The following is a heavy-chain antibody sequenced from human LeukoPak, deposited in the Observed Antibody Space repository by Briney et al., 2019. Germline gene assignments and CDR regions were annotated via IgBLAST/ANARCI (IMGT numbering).Heavy chain of an antibody. CDR2: MNPNSGNT. Sequence: GASVKVSCKASGYTFTSYDINWVRQATGQGLEWMGWMNPNSGNTGYAQKFQGRVTMTRNTSISTAYMELSSLRSGDTAVYYCARSGIIPAAIRGYYYYGMDVWGQGTTVTVSS. CDR1: GYTFTSYD. CDR3: ARSGIIPAAIRGYYYYGMDV. D-gene: IGHD2-2*02. J-gene: IGHJ6*02. V-gene: IGHV1-8*01.